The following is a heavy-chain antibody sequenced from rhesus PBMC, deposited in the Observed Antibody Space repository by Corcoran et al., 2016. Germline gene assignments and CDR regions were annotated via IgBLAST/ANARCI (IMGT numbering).Heavy chain of an antibody. CDR2: VDPEDGEA. J-gene: IGHJ4*01. D-gene: IGHD3-3*01. Sequence: EVQLVQSGAEVKKPGASVKISCKDSGYTFTELSMHWVRQAPGKGLEGMGRVDPEDGEADDAQKFQDRVTITADTSTDTAYMELSSLRSEDTAVYYCASGDWLLSFDYWGQGVLVTVSS. CDR3: ASGDWLLSFDY. CDR1: GYTFTELS. V-gene: IGHV1-111*02.